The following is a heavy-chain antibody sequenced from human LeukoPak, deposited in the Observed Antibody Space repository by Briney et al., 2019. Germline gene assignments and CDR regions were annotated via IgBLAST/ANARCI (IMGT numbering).Heavy chain of an antibody. D-gene: IGHD3-22*01. CDR1: GGTFSSYA. CDR2: IIPIFGTA. Sequence: EASVKVSCKASGGTFSSYAISWVRQAPGQGLEWMGGIIPIFGTANYAQKFQGRVTITTDESTSTAYMELSSLRSEDTAVYYCARDHDYYDSSGYYHWYFDLWGRGTLVTVSS. J-gene: IGHJ2*01. V-gene: IGHV1-69*05. CDR3: ARDHDYYDSSGYYHWYFDL.